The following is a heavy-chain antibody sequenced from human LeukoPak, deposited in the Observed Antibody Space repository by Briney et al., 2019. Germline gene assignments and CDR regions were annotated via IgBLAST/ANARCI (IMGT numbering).Heavy chain of an antibody. D-gene: IGHD3-9*01. J-gene: IGHJ4*02. CDR1: GFTFSSDW. CDR3: ARVRYFDWFTDC. CDR2: IKQDGSEK. V-gene: IGHV3-7*01. Sequence: GGSLRLSCAASGFTFSSDWMTWVRQAPGTGLEWVANIKQDGSEKYYVDSVKGRFSISRDNAKNSLYLQMNSLRTEDTAVYYCARVRYFDWFTDCWGQGTLVTVSS.